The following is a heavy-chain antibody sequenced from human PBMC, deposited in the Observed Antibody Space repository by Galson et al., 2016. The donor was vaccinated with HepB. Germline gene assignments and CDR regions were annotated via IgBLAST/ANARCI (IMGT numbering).Heavy chain of an antibody. Sequence: SVKVSCKASGSIRHFLHWVRQAPGQGPEWLGIIYPSGDTTIYAQKFQGRLTLTRDTSTNTVHMELRSLRSDDTAVYYCARADGYSFFSRFDPWGQGTLVTVSS. J-gene: IGHJ5*02. CDR1: GSIRHF. CDR3: ARADGYSFFSRFDP. CDR2: IYPSGDTT. V-gene: IGHV1-46*01. D-gene: IGHD5-24*01.